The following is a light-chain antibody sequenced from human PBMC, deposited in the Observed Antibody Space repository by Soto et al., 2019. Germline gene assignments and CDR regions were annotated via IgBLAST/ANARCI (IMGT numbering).Light chain of an antibody. V-gene: IGLV1-44*01. Sequence: QSVLTQPPSASGTPGQRVTISCSGSSSNIGSNTVNWYQQLPGTAPKLLIYSNNQRPSGVPDRIFASKSGNTASLTVSGLQADDEANYYCSSFKGTNSFVFGTGTKVTVL. CDR3: SSFKGTNSFV. CDR1: SSNIGSNT. J-gene: IGLJ1*01. CDR2: SNN.